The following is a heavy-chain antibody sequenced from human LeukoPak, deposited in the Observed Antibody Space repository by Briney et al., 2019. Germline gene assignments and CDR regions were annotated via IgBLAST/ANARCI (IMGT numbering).Heavy chain of an antibody. V-gene: IGHV3-7*01. J-gene: IGHJ4*02. Sequence: GGSLRLFCAASGLTFSSNYMSWVRQAPGKELQWVANIKQDGSAKYYVDSVKGRFTISRDNAKNSLYLQMNSLRAEDTAVYYCARVEASGYDYGAFDYWGQGTLVTVSS. CDR3: ARVEASGYDYGAFDY. CDR2: IKQDGSAK. CDR1: GLTFSSNY. D-gene: IGHD5-12*01.